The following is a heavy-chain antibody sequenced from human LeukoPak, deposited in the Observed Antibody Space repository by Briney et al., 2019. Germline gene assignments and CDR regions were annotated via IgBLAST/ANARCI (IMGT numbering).Heavy chain of an antibody. D-gene: IGHD3-10*01. CDR1: GFTFSSYW. V-gene: IGHV3-7*01. Sequence: GGSLRLSCAASGFTFSSYWMSWVRQAPGKGLEWVANIKQDGSEKYYVDSVKGRFTISRDNAKNSLYLQMNSLRAVDTAVYYCARSAMVQGVIWGFYYYMDVWGKGTTVTASS. CDR3: ARSAMVQGVIWGFYYYMDV. J-gene: IGHJ6*03. CDR2: IKQDGSEK.